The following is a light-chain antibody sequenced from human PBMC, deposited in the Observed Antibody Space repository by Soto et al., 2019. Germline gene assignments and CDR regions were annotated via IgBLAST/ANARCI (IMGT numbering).Light chain of an antibody. CDR3: HQYGGSPLP. CDR2: GAS. CDR1: QSVNSNY. V-gene: IGKV3-20*01. J-gene: IGKJ4*01. Sequence: EIVLTQSPGTLSLSPGERATLSCRATQSVNSNYLAWYQQKLGQAPRLLIYGASSRPTGIPDRFSGSGSGTDFTLTISRLEPEDFAVYYCHQYGGSPLPFGGGTKVEI.